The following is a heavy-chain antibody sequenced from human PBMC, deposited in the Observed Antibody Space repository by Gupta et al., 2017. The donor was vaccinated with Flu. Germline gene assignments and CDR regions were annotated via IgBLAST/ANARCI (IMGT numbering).Heavy chain of an antibody. CDR1: GFTFSSYE. J-gene: IGHJ6*02. CDR2: ISSSGSTI. V-gene: IGHV3-48*03. Sequence: EVQLVESGGGLVQPGGSLSLSCAASGFTFSSYEMNWVRQAPGKGLEWVSYISSSGSTIYYADSVKGRFTISRDNAKNSLYLQMNSLRAEDTAVYYCASYRLRYYYYGMDVWGQGTTVTVSS. CDR3: ASYRLRYYYYGMDV. D-gene: IGHD4-17*01.